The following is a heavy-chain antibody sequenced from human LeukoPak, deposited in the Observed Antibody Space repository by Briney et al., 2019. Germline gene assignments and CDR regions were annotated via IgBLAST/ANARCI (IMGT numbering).Heavy chain of an antibody. CDR2: ISGSGGST. V-gene: IGHV3-23*01. CDR1: GFTFSSYA. CDR3: AKVHSGAVAGNYFDY. D-gene: IGHD6-19*01. Sequence: GGSLRLSCAASGFTFSSYAMSWVRQAPGKGLEWVSAISGSGGSTYYADSVKGRFTISRDNSKNTLYLQMNSLRAEDTAVYYCAKVHSGAVAGNYFDYWGQGTLVTVSS. J-gene: IGHJ4*02.